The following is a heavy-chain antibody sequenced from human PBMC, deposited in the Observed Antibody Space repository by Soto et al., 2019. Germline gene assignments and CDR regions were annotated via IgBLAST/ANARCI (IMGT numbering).Heavy chain of an antibody. CDR3: ARVLHYYGSGSYYNGPDY. J-gene: IGHJ4*02. V-gene: IGHV3-33*01. Sequence: PVGSLRLSCAASGFTFSSYGMHWVRQAPGKGLEWVAVIWYDGSNKYYADSVKGRFTISRDNSKNTLYLQMNSLRAEDTAVYYCARVLHYYGSGSYYNGPDYWGQGTLVTVSS. CDR1: GFTFSSYG. CDR2: IWYDGSNK. D-gene: IGHD3-10*01.